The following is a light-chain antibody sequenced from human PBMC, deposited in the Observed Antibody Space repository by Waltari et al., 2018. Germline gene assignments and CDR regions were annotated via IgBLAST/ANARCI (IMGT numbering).Light chain of an antibody. V-gene: IGKV3-20*01. CDR1: QSVSRS. Sequence: IVLTQSPGTLSLSPGERATLSCMSSQSVSRSLAWYRQKPGQAPTLLIYGASTRATGIPYRFSGSGSETDFSLTISSLYPEDFAIYCCQHYVRLPATFGQGTKVEIK. CDR3: QHYVRLPAT. CDR2: GAS. J-gene: IGKJ1*01.